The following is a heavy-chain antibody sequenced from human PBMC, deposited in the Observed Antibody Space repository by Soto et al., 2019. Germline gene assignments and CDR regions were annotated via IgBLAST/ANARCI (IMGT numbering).Heavy chain of an antibody. Sequence: EVQLVESGGGLVQPGGSLRLSCAASGFTFSSYDMHWVRQATGKGLEWVSHISDIGSIYYADSVKGRFTVSRDNAKNSLYLQMDSLRAEDTAVYYCARSSGSYRPFDYWGQGTLVTVSS. V-gene: IGHV3-48*03. CDR2: ISDIGSI. D-gene: IGHD3-22*01. J-gene: IGHJ4*02. CDR1: GFTFSSYD. CDR3: ARSSGSYRPFDY.